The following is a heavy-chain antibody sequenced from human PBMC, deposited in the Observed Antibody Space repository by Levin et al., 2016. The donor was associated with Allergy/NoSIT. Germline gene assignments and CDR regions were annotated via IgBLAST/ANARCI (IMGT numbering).Heavy chain of an antibody. CDR3: AKDRVMGIFGVVIMALGMDV. CDR2: ISGSGGST. J-gene: IGHJ6*02. D-gene: IGHD3-3*01. Sequence: GGSLRLSCAASGFTFSSYAMSWVRQAPGKGLEWVSAISGSGGSTYYADSVKGRFTISRDNSKNTLYLQMNSLRAEDTAVYYCAKDRVMGIFGVVIMALGMDVWGQGTTVTVSS. V-gene: IGHV3-23*01. CDR1: GFTFSSYA.